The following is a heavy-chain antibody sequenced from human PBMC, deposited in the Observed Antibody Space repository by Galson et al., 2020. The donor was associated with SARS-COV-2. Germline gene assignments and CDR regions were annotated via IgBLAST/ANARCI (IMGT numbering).Heavy chain of an antibody. D-gene: IGHD6-19*01. CDR1: GGTFSSYA. CDR2: IIPIFGTA. CDR3: ARVPLAVAGPGYYYYGMDV. J-gene: IGHJ6*02. V-gene: IGHV1-69*13. Sequence: SVKVSCKASGGTFSSYAISWVRQAPGQGLEWMGGIIPIFGTANYAQKFQGRVTITADESTSTAYMELSSLRSADTAVYYCARVPLAVAGPGYYYYGMDVWGQGTTVTVSS.